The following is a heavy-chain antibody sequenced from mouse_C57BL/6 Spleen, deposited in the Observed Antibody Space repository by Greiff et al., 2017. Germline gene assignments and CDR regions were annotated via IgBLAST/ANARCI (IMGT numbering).Heavy chain of an antibody. Sequence: EVKLMESEGGLVQPGSSMKLSCTASGFTFSDYYMAWVRQVPEKGLEWVANINYDGSSTYYLDSLKSRFIISRDNAMNILYLQMSSLKSEDTATYYCARGDDYEGYFDYWGQGTTLTVSS. V-gene: IGHV5-16*01. CDR3: ARGDDYEGYFDY. D-gene: IGHD2-4*01. CDR1: GFTFSDYY. CDR2: INYDGSST. J-gene: IGHJ2*01.